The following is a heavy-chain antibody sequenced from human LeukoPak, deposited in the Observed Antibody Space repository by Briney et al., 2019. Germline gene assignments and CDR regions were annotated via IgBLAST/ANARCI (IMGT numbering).Heavy chain of an antibody. Sequence: GGSLRLSCAASGFTCSSYSMNWVRQAPGKGLEWVSSISSSSSYIYYADSVKGRFTISRDNAKNSLYLQMNSLRAEDTAVYYCARDLSDTAMGTTYYWGQGTLVTVSS. V-gene: IGHV3-21*01. CDR2: ISSSSSYI. CDR1: GFTCSSYS. CDR3: ARDLSDTAMGTTYY. J-gene: IGHJ4*02. D-gene: IGHD5-18*01.